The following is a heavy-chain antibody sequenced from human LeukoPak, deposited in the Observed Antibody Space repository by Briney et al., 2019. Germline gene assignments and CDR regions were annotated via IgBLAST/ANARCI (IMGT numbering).Heavy chain of an antibody. V-gene: IGHV5-51*01. CDR1: GYSFTSYW. CDR2: IYPGDSDT. Sequence: GEFLKISCKGSGYSFTSYWIGWVRQMPGKGLEWMGIIYPGDSDTRYSPSFQGQVTISADKSISTAYLQWSSLKASDTAMYYCARHAFGSGWYSDINWFDPWGQGTLVTVSS. D-gene: IGHD6-19*01. J-gene: IGHJ5*02. CDR3: ARHAFGSGWYSDINWFDP.